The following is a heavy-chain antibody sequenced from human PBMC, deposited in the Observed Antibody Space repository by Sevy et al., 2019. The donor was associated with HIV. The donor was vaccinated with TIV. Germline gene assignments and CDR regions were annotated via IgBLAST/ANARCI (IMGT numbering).Heavy chain of an antibody. V-gene: IGHV3-23*01. CDR2: ISGSGGDT. CDR3: AKDAYYYDGSGYSMSQWYYGMDV. D-gene: IGHD3-22*01. J-gene: IGHJ6*02. Sequence: GGSLRLSCAASGFTFRTYAMSWVRQAPGKGLEWVSDISGSGGDTYYEDSLKGRFTISRDNSKNRQYLQMSSLKAEDTAVYYCAKDAYYYDGSGYSMSQWYYGMDVWGQGTTVTVSS. CDR1: GFTFRTYA.